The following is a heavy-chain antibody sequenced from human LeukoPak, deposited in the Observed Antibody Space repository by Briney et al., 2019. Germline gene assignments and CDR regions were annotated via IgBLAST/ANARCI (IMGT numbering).Heavy chain of an antibody. Sequence: GGSLRLSCAASGFTFSSYWMSWVRQAPGKGLEWVANIKQDGSEKYYVDSVKGRFTISRDNAKNSLYLQMNSLRAEDTAVYYCARDDHDFWTGYYYYMDVWGKGTTVTVSS. CDR2: IKQDGSEK. V-gene: IGHV3-7*01. J-gene: IGHJ6*03. CDR1: GFTFSSYW. CDR3: ARDDHDFWTGYYYYMDV. D-gene: IGHD3-3*01.